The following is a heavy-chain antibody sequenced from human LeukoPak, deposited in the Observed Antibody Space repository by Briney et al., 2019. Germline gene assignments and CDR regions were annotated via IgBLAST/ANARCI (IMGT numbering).Heavy chain of an antibody. CDR3: ARSYYYDSSAPFDY. J-gene: IGHJ4*02. V-gene: IGHV1-69*13. Sequence: SVKVSCKASGGTFISYAISWVRQAPGQGLEWMGGIIPIFGTANYAQKFQGRVTITADESTSTAYMELSSLRSEDTAVYYCARSYYYDSSAPFDYWGQGTLVTVSS. CDR1: GGTFISYA. D-gene: IGHD3-22*01. CDR2: IIPIFGTA.